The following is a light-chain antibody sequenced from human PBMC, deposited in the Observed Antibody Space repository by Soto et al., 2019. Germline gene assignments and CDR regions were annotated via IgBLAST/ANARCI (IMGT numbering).Light chain of an antibody. CDR3: CSYAGSYTYV. CDR2: DVS. Sequence: QSVLTQPRSVSGSPGQSVTISCTGTSSDVGVYNYVSWYQQYPGKAPKIMIYDVSQRPSGVPDRFSGSKSGNTASLTISGLQSEDEADYYCCSYAGSYTYVFGTGTKVTVL. J-gene: IGLJ1*01. V-gene: IGLV2-11*01. CDR1: SSDVGVYNY.